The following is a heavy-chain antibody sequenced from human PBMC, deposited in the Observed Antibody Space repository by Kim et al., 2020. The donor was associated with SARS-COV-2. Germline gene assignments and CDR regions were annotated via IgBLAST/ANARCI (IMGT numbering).Heavy chain of an antibody. D-gene: IGHD5-12*01. V-gene: IGHV3-23*01. CDR3: AKVIDGYNFDY. J-gene: IGHJ4*02. Sequence: TYYAASVKGRFTISRDNSKNTLYLQMNSLRAEDTAVYYCAKVIDGYNFDYWGQGTLVTVSS. CDR2: T.